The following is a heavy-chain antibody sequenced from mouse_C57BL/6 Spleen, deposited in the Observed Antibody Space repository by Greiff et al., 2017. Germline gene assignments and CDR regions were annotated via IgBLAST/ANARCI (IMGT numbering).Heavy chain of an antibody. D-gene: IGHD2-1*01. CDR2: ISSGSSTI. Sequence: EVQLVESGGGLVKPGGSLKLSCAASGFTFSDYGMHWVRQAPEKGLEWVAYISSGSSTIYYADTVKGRFTISRDNAKNTLFLQMTSLRSEDTAMYYCARPGYYGNGWFAYWGQGTLVTVSA. CDR3: ARPGYYGNGWFAY. V-gene: IGHV5-17*01. CDR1: GFTFSDYG. J-gene: IGHJ3*01.